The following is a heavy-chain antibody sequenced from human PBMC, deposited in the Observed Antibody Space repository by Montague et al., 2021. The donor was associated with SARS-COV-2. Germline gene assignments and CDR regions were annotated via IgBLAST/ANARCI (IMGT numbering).Heavy chain of an antibody. CDR1: GGSISSYY. CDR2: IYYRGST. J-gene: IGHJ5*02. CDR3: AREDRWNWFDP. V-gene: IGHV4-59*01. D-gene: IGHD5-24*01. Sequence: SETLSLTCTVSGGSISSYYWSWIRQPPGKGLEWIGYIYYRGSTNYNPSLKPRVTISVDTSKNQFSLKLSSVTAADTAVYYCAREDRWNWFDPWGQGTLVIVSS.